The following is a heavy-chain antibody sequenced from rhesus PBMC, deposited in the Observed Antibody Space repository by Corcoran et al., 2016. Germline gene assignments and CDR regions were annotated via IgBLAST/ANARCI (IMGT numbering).Heavy chain of an antibody. CDR3: ARELQGAHFDY. CDR2: IDGWGRST. V-gene: IGHV4S11*01. Sequence: QVQLQESGPGLVKPLETLSLTCAVSGGSISSNYWSWIRQPPGKGLEWIGYIDGWGRSTNYNPPLEGRVTLSVDTSKNQFSLKLSSVTAADTAVYYCARELQGAHFDYWGQGVLVTVSS. J-gene: IGHJ4*01. CDR1: GGSISSNY. D-gene: IGHD1-44*01.